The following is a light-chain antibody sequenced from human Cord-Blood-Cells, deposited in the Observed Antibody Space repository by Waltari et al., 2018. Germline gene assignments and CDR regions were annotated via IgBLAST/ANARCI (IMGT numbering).Light chain of an antibody. Sequence: QSVLTQPPSVSEAPRQRVTISCSGSSSNIGNNAVNWYQQLPGKAPKLLIYDDGLRPSGVLDRFSGSKSGTSASLAIXGLQSEDEADYYCAAWDDRLNGWVFGGGTKLTVL. CDR1: SSNIGNNA. CDR3: AAWDDRLNGWV. J-gene: IGLJ3*02. CDR2: DDG. V-gene: IGLV1-36*01.